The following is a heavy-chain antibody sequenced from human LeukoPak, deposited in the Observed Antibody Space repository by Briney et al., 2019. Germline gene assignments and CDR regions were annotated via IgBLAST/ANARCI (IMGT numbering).Heavy chain of an antibody. J-gene: IGHJ4*02. CDR1: GYTFTSYY. CDR2: INPSGGST. Sequence: GASVKVSCKASGYTFTSYYMHWVRQAPGQGLEWMGIINPSGGSTSYAQKFQGRVTMTRDMSTSTVYMELSSLRFEDTAVYYCAREALRFLEWLPKEVDYWGQGTLVTVSS. D-gene: IGHD3-3*01. V-gene: IGHV1-46*01. CDR3: AREALRFLEWLPKEVDY.